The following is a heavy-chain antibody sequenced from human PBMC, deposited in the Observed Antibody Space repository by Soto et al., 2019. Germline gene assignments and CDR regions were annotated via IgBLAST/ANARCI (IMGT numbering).Heavy chain of an antibody. J-gene: IGHJ6*02. V-gene: IGHV3-33*01. CDR2: IWYDGSNK. CDR1: GFTFSSYG. Sequence: GGSLRLSCAASGFTFSSYGMHWVRQAPGKGLEWVAVIWYDGSNKYYADSVKGRFTISRDNSKNTLYLQMNSLRAEDTAVYYCARELSSSWSRIKENYYYYGMDVWGQGTTVTVSS. D-gene: IGHD6-13*01. CDR3: ARELSSSWSRIKENYYYYGMDV.